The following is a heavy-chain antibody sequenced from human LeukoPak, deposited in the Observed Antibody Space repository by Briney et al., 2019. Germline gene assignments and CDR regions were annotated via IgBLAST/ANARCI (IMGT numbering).Heavy chain of an antibody. J-gene: IGHJ4*03. CDR2: VNHRGDT. CDR1: GASINSSTYY. D-gene: IGHD1-1*01. CDR3: ARGPTISETGYFDY. V-gene: IGHV4-39*07. Sequence: SETLSLTCTVSGASINSSTYYWGWIRQSPGKGLQWIAEVNHRGDTNYNPSVKGRVTISVDTSKNQFSLKVTSLTAADTAVYYCARGPTISETGYFDYWGQGTLVTVSS.